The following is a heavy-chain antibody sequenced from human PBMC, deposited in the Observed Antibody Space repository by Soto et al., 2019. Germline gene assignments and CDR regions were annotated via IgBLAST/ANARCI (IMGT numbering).Heavy chain of an antibody. V-gene: IGHV1-69*01. CDR3: ARYGSGSTPPYYYYGMDV. CDR2: IIPIFVTA. J-gene: IGHJ6*02. CDR1: GGTFSSYA. Sequence: TGSCTASGGTFSSYAISWVRQAPGQGLEWMGGIIPIFVTANYAQKFQGRVTITADESTSTAYMELSSLRSEDTAVYYCARYGSGSTPPYYYYGMDVWGQGTTVTVSS. D-gene: IGHD3-10*01.